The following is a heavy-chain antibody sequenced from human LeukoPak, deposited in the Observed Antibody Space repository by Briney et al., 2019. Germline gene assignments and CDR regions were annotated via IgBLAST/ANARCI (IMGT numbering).Heavy chain of an antibody. CDR1: GGSISSYY. CDR2: IYYSGST. J-gene: IGHJ5*02. D-gene: IGHD2-2*01. V-gene: IGHV4-59*01. CDR3: AREGCSSTSCWPRRKNWSDP. Sequence: SETLSLTCTVSGGSISSYYWSWIRQPPGKGLEWIGYIYYSGSTNYNPSLKSRVTISVDTSKNQFSLKLSSVTAADTAVYYCAREGCSSTSCWPRRKNWSDPWGQGTLVTVSS.